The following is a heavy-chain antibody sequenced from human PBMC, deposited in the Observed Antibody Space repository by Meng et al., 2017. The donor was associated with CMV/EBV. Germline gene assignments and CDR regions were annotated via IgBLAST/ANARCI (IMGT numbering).Heavy chain of an antibody. Sequence: VQLVESGGDLIQPGGSLRLSCAASGFTVNSYYVSWVRQAPGKGREWVSVIYSGGKTDYADSVKGRFTISRDTSKNTLYLQMNSLRAEDTAVYYCARLGRWLQYSYFDYWGPGTLVTVSS. CDR3: ARLGRWLQYSYFDY. J-gene: IGHJ4*02. V-gene: IGHV3-53*01. CDR1: GFTVNSYY. CDR2: IYSGGKT. D-gene: IGHD5-24*01.